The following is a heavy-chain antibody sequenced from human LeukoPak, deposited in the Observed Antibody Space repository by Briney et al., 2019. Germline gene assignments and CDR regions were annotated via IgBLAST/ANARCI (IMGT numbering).Heavy chain of an antibody. V-gene: IGHV3-30*12. CDR3: ARDYYYDSSGYIPAGDAIAF. J-gene: IGHJ3*01. Sequence: GGSLRLSCAASGFTFSSYGMHWVRQAPGKGLEWVAFIPYDGSNKYYADSVKGRFTISRDNSKNTLYLQMNSLRAEDTAVYYCARDYYYDSSGYIPAGDAIAFWGQGTMVTVSS. D-gene: IGHD3-22*01. CDR1: GFTFSSYG. CDR2: IPYDGSNK.